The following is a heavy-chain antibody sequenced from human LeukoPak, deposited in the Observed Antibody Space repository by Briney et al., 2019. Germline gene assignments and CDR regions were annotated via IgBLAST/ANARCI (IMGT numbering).Heavy chain of an antibody. CDR2: ISGSGGST. Sequence: ETGGPLSLSCAASGLPFSSIALSWVRQAPGRGLGWVSAISGSGGSTYYADSVKGRFTISRDNSKNTLYLQMNSLRAEDTAVYYCAIDLMATMTWDYFDYWGQGTLVTVSS. V-gene: IGHV3-23*01. CDR1: GLPFSSIA. J-gene: IGHJ4*02. D-gene: IGHD5-24*01. CDR3: AIDLMATMTWDYFDY.